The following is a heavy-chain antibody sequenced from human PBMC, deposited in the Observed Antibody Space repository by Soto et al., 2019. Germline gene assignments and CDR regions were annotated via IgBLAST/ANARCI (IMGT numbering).Heavy chain of an antibody. CDR2: IYYSGST. CDR1: GGSISSYY. V-gene: IGHV4-59*01. CDR3: ARGWCTVNHFDY. Sequence: SETLSLTCTVSGGSISSYYWSWIRQPPGKGLEWIGYIYYSGSTNYNPSLKSRVTISVDTSKNQFSLKLSSVTAADTAVYYCARGWCTVNHFDYWGQGTLVTVSS. J-gene: IGHJ4*02. D-gene: IGHD2-8*01.